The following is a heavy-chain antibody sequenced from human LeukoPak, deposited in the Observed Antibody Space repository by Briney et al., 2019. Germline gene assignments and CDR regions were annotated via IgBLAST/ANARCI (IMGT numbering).Heavy chain of an antibody. J-gene: IGHJ4*02. D-gene: IGHD3-10*01. CDR3: ARQDRGSGSRFDY. CDR1: GGSISSGGYS. V-gene: IGHV4-39*01. CDR2: IYYSGST. Sequence: PSETLSLTCAVSGGSISSGGYSWSWIRQPPGKGLEWIGSIYYSGSTYYNPSLKSRVTISVDTSKNQFSLKLSSVTAADTAVYYCARQDRGSGSRFDYWGQGTLVTVSS.